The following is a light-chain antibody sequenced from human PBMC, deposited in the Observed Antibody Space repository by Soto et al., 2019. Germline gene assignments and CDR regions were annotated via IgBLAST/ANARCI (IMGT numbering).Light chain of an antibody. CDR3: SSYTSTSTLYV. CDR2: EVS. CDR1: SSDVGGYNY. J-gene: IGLJ1*01. Sequence: QSVLTQPASVSGSAGQSSTISCTGTSSDVGGYNYVSWYQQHPGKAPKLMIYEVSSRPSGVSNRFSGSKSGNTASLTISGLQAEDEADYYCSSYTSTSTLYVFGSGTKVTVL. V-gene: IGLV2-14*01.